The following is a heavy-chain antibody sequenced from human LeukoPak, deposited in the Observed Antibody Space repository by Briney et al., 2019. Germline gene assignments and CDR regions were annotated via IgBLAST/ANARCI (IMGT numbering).Heavy chain of an antibody. V-gene: IGHV1-46*04. D-gene: IGHD6-19*01. CDR1: GYTFTTYY. Sequence: ASVTVSCKASGYTFTTYYINWVRQAPGQGLEWMGIINPSGGSTIYAQKLQGRVTMTRDMSTSTVYMELSGLRSEDTAMYFCARGGNSNGWLRYWGQGTLVTVSS. J-gene: IGHJ4*02. CDR3: ARGGNSNGWLRY. CDR2: INPSGGST.